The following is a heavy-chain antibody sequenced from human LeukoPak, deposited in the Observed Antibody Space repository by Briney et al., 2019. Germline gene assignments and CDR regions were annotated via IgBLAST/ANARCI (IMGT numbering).Heavy chain of an antibody. CDR1: GYTFTSYG. CDR3: ARVVPQLRYFDWLSRIYYYYGMDV. D-gene: IGHD3-9*01. V-gene: IGHV1-18*01. Sequence: ASVTVSCKASGYTFTSYGISWVRQAPGQGLEWMGWISAYNGNTNYAQKLQGRVTMTTDTSTSTAYMELRSLRSDDTAVYYCARVVPQLRYFDWLSRIYYYYGMDVWGQGTTVTVSS. J-gene: IGHJ6*02. CDR2: ISAYNGNT.